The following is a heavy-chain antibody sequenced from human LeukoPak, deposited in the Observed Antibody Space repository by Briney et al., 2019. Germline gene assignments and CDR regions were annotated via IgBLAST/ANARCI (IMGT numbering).Heavy chain of an antibody. V-gene: IGHV1-2*02. D-gene: IGHD6-13*01. CDR3: ARDGIYSRDFDAFDI. CDR1: RYTFTGYY. CDR2: INPDNGGT. J-gene: IGHJ3*02. Sequence: ASVRVSCKASRYTFTGYYIHWVRQAPGQGPEWMGWINPDNGGTDYAQKFQGRVTMTRDTSINTAYMEVSRLKSDDTAVYYCARDGIYSRDFDAFDIWGQGTMVTVSS.